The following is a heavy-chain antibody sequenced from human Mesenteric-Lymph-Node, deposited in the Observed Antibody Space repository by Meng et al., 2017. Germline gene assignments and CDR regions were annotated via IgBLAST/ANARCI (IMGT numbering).Heavy chain of an antibody. CDR3: ARESTVTTLSNFDY. Sequence: SETLSLTCAVSGYSISSGYYWSWIRQPAGKGLEWIGRIYTSGSTNYNPSLKSRVTMSVDTSKNQFSLKLSSVTAADTAVYYCARESTVTTLSNFDYWGQGTLVTVSS. CDR2: IYTSGST. V-gene: IGHV4-4*07. D-gene: IGHD4-17*01. CDR1: GYSISSGYY. J-gene: IGHJ4*02.